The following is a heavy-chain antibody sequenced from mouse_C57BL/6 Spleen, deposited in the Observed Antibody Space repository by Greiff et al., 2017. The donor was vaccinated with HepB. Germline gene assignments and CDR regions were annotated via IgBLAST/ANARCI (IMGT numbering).Heavy chain of an antibody. CDR1: GYSITSGYY. V-gene: IGHV3-6*01. Sequence: EVKLQESGPGLVKPSQSLSLTCSVTGYSITSGYYWNWIRQFPGNKLEWMGYISYDGSNNYNPSLKNRISITRDTSKNQFFLKLNSVTTEDTATYYCARDDDYDGVSFAYWGQGTLVTVSA. D-gene: IGHD2-4*01. CDR2: ISYDGSN. CDR3: ARDDDYDGVSFAY. J-gene: IGHJ3*01.